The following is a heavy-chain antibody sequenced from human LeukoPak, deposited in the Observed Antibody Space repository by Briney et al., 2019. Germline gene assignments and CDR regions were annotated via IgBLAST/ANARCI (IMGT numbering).Heavy chain of an antibody. CDR1: VYTFTVYY. J-gene: IGHJ5*02. Sequence: GASVKVSFKGSVYTFTVYYLHWVRQARGQGLEWMGWIKPSSGATNYAQSFQGRVTMTRDTSISTAYMELMSLMCDDTAVYYCAKDPKKYSGALWDNWFDPWGQGTLVTVSS. D-gene: IGHD6-6*01. V-gene: IGHV1-2*02. CDR3: AKDPKKYSGALWDNWFDP. CDR2: IKPSSGAT.